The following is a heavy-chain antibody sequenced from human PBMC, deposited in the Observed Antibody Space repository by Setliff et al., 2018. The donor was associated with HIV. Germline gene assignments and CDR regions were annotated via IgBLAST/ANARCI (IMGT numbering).Heavy chain of an antibody. J-gene: IGHJ5*02. CDR1: GGSISSYY. Sequence: PSETLSLTCTVSGGSISSYYWSWIRQPPGKGLEWIGYIYYSGSTNYNPSLKSRVTMSVDTSKNQFSLKLSSVTAADTAVYYCARGVVVAATRWFDPWGQGTLVTVSS. CDR2: IYYSGST. V-gene: IGHV4-59*01. D-gene: IGHD2-15*01. CDR3: ARGVVVAATRWFDP.